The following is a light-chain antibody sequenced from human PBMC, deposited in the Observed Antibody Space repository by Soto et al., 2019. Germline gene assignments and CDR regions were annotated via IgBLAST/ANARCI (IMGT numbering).Light chain of an antibody. V-gene: IGKV3D-15*01. CDR2: RAS. Sequence: EIVMTQSPATLSVSPGERATLSCRASQRVRSNLAWHQQKPGQAPRLLIYRASTRATGIPARFSGSGSGTELPLTISSRQSEDFAVYYCQQYNNWPLTFGQGTRLQI. CDR3: QQYNNWPLT. J-gene: IGKJ5*01. CDR1: QRVRSN.